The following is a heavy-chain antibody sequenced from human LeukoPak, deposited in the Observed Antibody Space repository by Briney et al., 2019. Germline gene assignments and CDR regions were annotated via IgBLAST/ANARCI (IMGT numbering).Heavy chain of an antibody. CDR1: GFTFSSYA. D-gene: IGHD2-8*01. Sequence: GGSLRLSCAASGFTFSSYAMHWVRQAPGKGLEWVALISYDGSDKYYADTVEGRFTISRDNSKSTVHLQMNSLRTGDTAVYFCAREVVAVLPDASTNDYWGQGALVFVSS. V-gene: IGHV3-30*04. CDR3: AREVVAVLPDASTNDY. J-gene: IGHJ4*02. CDR2: ISYDGSDK.